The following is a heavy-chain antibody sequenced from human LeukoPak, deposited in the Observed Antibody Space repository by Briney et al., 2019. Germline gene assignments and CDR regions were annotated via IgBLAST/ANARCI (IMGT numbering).Heavy chain of an antibody. CDR3: ARGYCRSTSCHEPPLYGMDV. J-gene: IGHJ6*02. V-gene: IGHV1-24*01. Sequence: ASVKVSCKVSGYTLTELSMHWVRQAPGKGLEWMGGFDPEDGETIYAQKFQGRVTMTEDTSTDTAYMELSSLRSEDTAVYYCARGYCRSTSCHEPPLYGMDVWGQGTTVTVS. CDR1: GYTLTELS. D-gene: IGHD2-2*01. CDR2: FDPEDGET.